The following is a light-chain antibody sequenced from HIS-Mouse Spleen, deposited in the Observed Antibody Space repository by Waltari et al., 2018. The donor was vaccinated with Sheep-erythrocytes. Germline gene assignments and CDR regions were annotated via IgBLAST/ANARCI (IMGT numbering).Light chain of an antibody. CDR3: CSYAGSYNHV. V-gene: IGLV2-11*01. Sequence: QSALTQPRSVSGSPGPSVTISCTGTSSDVGGYNDVSWYQQPPGKAPKLMIYDVSKRPSGVPDRFSGSKSGNTASPTISGLQAEDEADYYCCSYAGSYNHVFATGTKVTVL. CDR1: SSDVGGYND. CDR2: DVS. J-gene: IGLJ1*01.